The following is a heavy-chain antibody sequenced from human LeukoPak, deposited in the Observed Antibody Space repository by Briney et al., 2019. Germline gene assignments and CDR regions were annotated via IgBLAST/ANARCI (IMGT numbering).Heavy chain of an antibody. D-gene: IGHD2-15*01. CDR3: EGGANTRGY. J-gene: IGHJ4*02. V-gene: IGHV3-21*01. CDR1: GGSISSSSYY. Sequence: ETLSLTCTVSGGSISSSSYYWGWVRQAPGKGLEWVSSISSSSSYIYYADSVKGRFTISRDNAKNSLYLQMNSLRAEDTAVYYCEGGANTRGYWGQGTLVTVSS. CDR2: ISSSSSYI.